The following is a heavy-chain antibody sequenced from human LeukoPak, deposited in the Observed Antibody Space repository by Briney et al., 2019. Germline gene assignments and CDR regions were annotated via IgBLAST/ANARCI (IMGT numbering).Heavy chain of an antibody. CDR2: ITGSGAYT. V-gene: IGHV3-23*01. CDR3: AKRSATSSGYFDF. D-gene: IGHD3-22*01. Sequence: GGSLRLSCTASGFTFNNYAMTWVRQAPGKGLEWVSAITGSGAYTNYADSVKGRFTISRDNSKNTIFLQMNSLRAEDTAIYYCAKRSATSSGYFDFWGRGTLVTVSS. J-gene: IGHJ4*02. CDR1: GFTFNNYA.